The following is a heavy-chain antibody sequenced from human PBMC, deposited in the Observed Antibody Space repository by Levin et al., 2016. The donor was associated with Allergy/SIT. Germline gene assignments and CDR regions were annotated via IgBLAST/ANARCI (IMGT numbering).Heavy chain of an antibody. Sequence: SETLSLTCAVYGGSFSGYYWSWIRQPPGKGLEWIGEINHSGSTNYNPSLKSRVTISVDTSKNQFSLKLSSVTAADTAVYYCARVRPQYSSSSGYDYWGQGTLVTVSS. V-gene: IGHV4-34*01. CDR1: GGSFSGYY. CDR2: INHSGST. D-gene: IGHD6-6*01. CDR3: ARVRPQYSSSSGYDY. J-gene: IGHJ4*02.